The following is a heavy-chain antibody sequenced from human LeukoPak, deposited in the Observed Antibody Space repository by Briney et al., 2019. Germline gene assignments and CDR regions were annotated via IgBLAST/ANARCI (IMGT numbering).Heavy chain of an antibody. D-gene: IGHD6-6*01. CDR1: GGSISSYY. Sequence: SETLSLTCTVSGGSISSYYWSWIRQPPGKGLEWIGYIYYSGSTNYNPSLKSRVTISVDTSKNQFSLKPSSVTAADTAVYYCARVDPDSSSTLEVFDYWGQGTLVTVS. V-gene: IGHV4-59*01. CDR2: IYYSGST. J-gene: IGHJ4*02. CDR3: ARVDPDSSSTLEVFDY.